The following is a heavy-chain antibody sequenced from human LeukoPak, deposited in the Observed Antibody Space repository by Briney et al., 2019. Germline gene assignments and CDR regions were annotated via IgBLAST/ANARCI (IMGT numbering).Heavy chain of an antibody. CDR1: GGSISSSNW. CDR2: IYHSGST. D-gene: IGHD1-26*01. V-gene: IGHV4-4*02. CDR3: AGRSGSSHNTANKIDY. J-gene: IGHJ4*02. Sequence: PSETLSLTCAVSGGSISSSNWWSWVRQPPGKGLEWIGEIYHSGSTNYNPSLKSRVTMSVDTSKNQFSLKLSSVTAADTAVYYCAGRSGSSHNTANKIDYWGQGTLVTVSS.